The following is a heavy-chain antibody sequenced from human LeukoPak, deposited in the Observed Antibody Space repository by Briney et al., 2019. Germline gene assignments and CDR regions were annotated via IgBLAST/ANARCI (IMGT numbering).Heavy chain of an antibody. D-gene: IGHD6-19*01. CDR1: GLTFDDYA. J-gene: IGHJ3*02. V-gene: IGHV3-9*01. CDR3: AKVIGGWRSGVLNDAFDI. CDR2: ISWNSGSI. Sequence: GGSLRLSCAASGLTFDDYAMHWVRQAPGKGLEWVSGISWNSGSIGYADSVKGRFTISRDNAKNSLYLQMNSLRAEDTALYYCAKVIGGWRSGVLNDAFDIWGQGTMVTVSS.